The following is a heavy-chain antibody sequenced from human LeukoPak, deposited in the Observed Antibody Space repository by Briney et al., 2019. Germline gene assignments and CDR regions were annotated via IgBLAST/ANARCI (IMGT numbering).Heavy chain of an antibody. V-gene: IGHV3-11*01. CDR3: ARSYYDSSGYYLGLYFDY. D-gene: IGHD3-22*01. J-gene: IGHJ4*02. Sequence: GGSLRLSCAASGFTFSDYYMSWIRQAPGKGLEWVSYIRSSGSTIYYADSVKGRFTISRDNAKNSLYLQMNSLRAEDTAVYYCARSYYDSSGYYLGLYFDYWGQGTLVTVSS. CDR1: GFTFSDYY. CDR2: IRSSGSTI.